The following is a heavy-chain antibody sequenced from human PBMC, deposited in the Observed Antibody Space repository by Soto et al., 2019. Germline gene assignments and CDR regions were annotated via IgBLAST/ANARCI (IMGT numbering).Heavy chain of an antibody. CDR3: AREEQWLVRGWKGRDYYYYGMDV. Sequence: ASVKVSCKASGYTFTSYAMHWVRQAPGQRLEWMGWINAGNGNTKYSQKFQGRVTITRETSASTAYMELSSLRSEDTAVYYCAREEQWLVRGWKGRDYYYYGMDVWGQGTTVTVSS. D-gene: IGHD6-19*01. V-gene: IGHV1-3*01. J-gene: IGHJ6*02. CDR1: GYTFTSYA. CDR2: INAGNGNT.